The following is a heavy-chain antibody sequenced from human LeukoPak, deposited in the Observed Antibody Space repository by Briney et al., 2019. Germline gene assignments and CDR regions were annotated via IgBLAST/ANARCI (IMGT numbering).Heavy chain of an antibody. CDR2: ISWNSGSI. D-gene: IGHD3-10*01. V-gene: IGHV3-9*01. J-gene: IGHJ1*01. CDR3: AKGSWFGELLSEYFQH. CDR1: GFTFDDYA. Sequence: PGRSLRLSCAASGFTFDDYAMHWVRHAPGKGLEWVSGISWNSGSIGYADSVKGRFTISRDNAKNSLYLQMNSLRAEDTALYYCAKGSWFGELLSEYFQHWGQGTLVTVSS.